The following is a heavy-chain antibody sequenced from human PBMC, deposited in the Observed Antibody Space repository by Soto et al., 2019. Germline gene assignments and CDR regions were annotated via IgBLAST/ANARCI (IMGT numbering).Heavy chain of an antibody. D-gene: IGHD3-10*01. CDR3: ARGYFYGSGTYTIDY. CDR2: ISAYSGNT. J-gene: IGHJ4*01. Sequence: ASVKVSCKASGYTFTDYGVTWVRQAPGQGLEWMGWISAYSGNTDYAQNVQGRVTMTTDTSTTTAYVELRTLRSDDTAIYYCARGYFYGSGTYTIDYWGQGTLVTVSS. CDR1: GYTFTDYG. V-gene: IGHV1-18*01.